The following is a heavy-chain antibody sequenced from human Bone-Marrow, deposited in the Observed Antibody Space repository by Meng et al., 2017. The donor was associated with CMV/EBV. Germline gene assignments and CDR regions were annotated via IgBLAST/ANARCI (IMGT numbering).Heavy chain of an antibody. J-gene: IGHJ3*01. CDR3: TREASAFAF. Sequence: GGSLRLSCAASGFSLKSYTMHWVRQSPGKGLEWVALMSYDRPLLGTFKYYAGSVKGRFSISRDESATTLSLQMNSLTSADSAVYYCTREASAFAFWGQGRVVTVSS. CDR1: GFSLKSYT. CDR2: MSYDRPLLGTFK. V-gene: IGHV3-30*04.